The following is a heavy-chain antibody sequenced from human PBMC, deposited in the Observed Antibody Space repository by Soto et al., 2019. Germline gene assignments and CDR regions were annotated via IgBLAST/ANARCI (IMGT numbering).Heavy chain of an antibody. Sequence: GASVKVSCKASGYTFTTYAMHWVRQAPGQRLEWMGWINAGNGNTKYSQKFQDRVTITRDTSASTAFMELSSLRSEDTAVYYCARGPGTTAVTNGGAYYYYYYYMDVRGKGTTVTVSS. V-gene: IGHV1-3*01. CDR3: ARGPGTTAVTNGGAYYYYYYYMDV. J-gene: IGHJ6*03. CDR1: GYTFTTYA. CDR2: INAGNGNT. D-gene: IGHD1-7*01.